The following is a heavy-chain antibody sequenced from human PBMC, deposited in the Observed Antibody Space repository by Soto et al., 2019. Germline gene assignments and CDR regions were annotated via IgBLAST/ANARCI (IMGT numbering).Heavy chain of an antibody. Sequence: PSETLSLTCAVYGGSFSGYYWSWIRQPPGKGLEWIGEINHSGSTNYDPSLKIRVTISVDTSKNQFFLKLSSVTAADTAVYYCARASTTVTTGGIYYYYYYMDVWGKGTTVTVSS. V-gene: IGHV4-34*01. CDR2: INHSGST. J-gene: IGHJ6*03. CDR3: ARASTTVTTGGIYYYYYYMDV. D-gene: IGHD4-17*01. CDR1: GGSFSGYY.